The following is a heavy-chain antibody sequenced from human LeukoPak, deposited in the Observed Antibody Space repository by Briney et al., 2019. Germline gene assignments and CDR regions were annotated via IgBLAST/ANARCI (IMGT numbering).Heavy chain of an antibody. V-gene: IGHV1-69*05. D-gene: IGHD2-15*01. CDR2: IIPIFGTA. CDR3: ASARKAVFDY. CDR1: GGTFSSYA. J-gene: IGHJ4*02. Sequence: SVKVSCKASGGTFSSYAISWVRQAPGQGLEWMGRIIPIFGTANYAQKFQGRVTITTDESTSTAYMELRSLRSEDTAVYYCASARKAVFDYWGQGTLVTVSS.